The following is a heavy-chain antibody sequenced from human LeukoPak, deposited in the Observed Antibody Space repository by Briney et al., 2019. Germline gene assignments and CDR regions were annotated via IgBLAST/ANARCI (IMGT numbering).Heavy chain of an antibody. CDR3: AKSWGCSSTSCYYSSYYGMDV. CDR1: GFTFSSYA. J-gene: IGHJ6*02. V-gene: IGHV3-23*01. Sequence: GGSLTLSCAASGFTFSSYAMSWVRQAPGKGLEWVSAISGSGGSTYYAESVNGRFTISRDNSKNTLYLQMNSLRAEDTAVYYCAKSWGCSSTSCYYSSYYGMDVWGQGTTVTVSS. CDR2: ISGSGGST. D-gene: IGHD2-2*01.